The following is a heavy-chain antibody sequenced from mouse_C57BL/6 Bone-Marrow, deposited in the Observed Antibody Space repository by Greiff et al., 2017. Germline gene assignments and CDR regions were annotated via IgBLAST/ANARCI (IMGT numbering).Heavy chain of an antibody. CDR1: GYTFTEYT. D-gene: IGHD2-4*01. Sequence: VQLQQSGAELVKPGASVKLSCTASGYTFTEYTIHWVKQRSGQGLEWIGWFYPGSGSIKYNEKFKDKATLTADKSSSTVYMGLSSLTSEDSAVYFCARHDGRKVYYDYDWFAYWGQGTLVTVSA. CDR2: FYPGSGSI. V-gene: IGHV1-62-2*01. CDR3: ARHDGRKVYYDYDWFAY. J-gene: IGHJ3*01.